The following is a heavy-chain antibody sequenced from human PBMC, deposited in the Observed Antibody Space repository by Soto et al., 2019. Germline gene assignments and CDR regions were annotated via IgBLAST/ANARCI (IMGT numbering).Heavy chain of an antibody. V-gene: IGHV1-69*06. CDR1: GGTFSSYA. Sequence: QVQLVQSGAEVKKPGSSVKVSCKASGGTFSSYAISWVRQAPGQGLEWMGGIIPIFGTANYAQKFQGRVTMTADKSTGIASMELSSLRSEDTAVYYCARDNRGYGGLYFAYWGQAPLVTVSS. D-gene: IGHD5-12*01. J-gene: IGHJ4*02. CDR3: ARDNRGYGGLYFAY. CDR2: IIPIFGTA.